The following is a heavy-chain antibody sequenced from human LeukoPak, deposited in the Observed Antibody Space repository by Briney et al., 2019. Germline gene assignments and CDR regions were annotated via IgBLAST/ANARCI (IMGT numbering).Heavy chain of an antibody. V-gene: IGHV4-39*07. CDR3: ARSRREAFDI. Sequence: PSETLSLTCTVSSGSISTSNYYWGWVRQPPGKALEWIGSIYHSGSTYYNPSLKSRVTISVDTSKNQFSLKLSSVTAADTAVYYCARSRREAFDIWGQGTMVTVSS. J-gene: IGHJ3*02. CDR2: IYHSGST. CDR1: SGSISTSNYY.